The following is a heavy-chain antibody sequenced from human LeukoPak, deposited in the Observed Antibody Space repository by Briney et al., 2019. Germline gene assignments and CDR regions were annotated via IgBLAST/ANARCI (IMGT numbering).Heavy chain of an antibody. CDR2: INHSGST. Sequence: PSETLSLTCAVYGGSFSGYYWSWIRQPPGKGLEWIGEINHSGSTNYNPSLKSRVTISVDTSKNQFSLKLSSVTAADTAVYNCARGYYGSGSYFDYWGQGTLATVSS. CDR1: GGSFSGYY. CDR3: ARGYYGSGSYFDY. D-gene: IGHD3-10*01. V-gene: IGHV4-34*01. J-gene: IGHJ4*02.